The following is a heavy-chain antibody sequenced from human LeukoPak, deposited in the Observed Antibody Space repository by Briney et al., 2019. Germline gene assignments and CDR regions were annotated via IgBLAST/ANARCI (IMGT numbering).Heavy chain of an antibody. CDR2: ISSGSTYI. D-gene: IGHD3-22*01. V-gene: IGHV3-21*01. CDR3: ARHQPDDYSGYH. CDR1: GFTFSRYS. J-gene: IGHJ5*02. Sequence: GGSLRLSCAASGFTFSRYSMNWVRQAPGKGLEWVSSISSGSTYIYYADSVKGRFTISRDNAKNSLYLQMTSLRAEDTAVYYCARHQPDDYSGYHWGQGTLVTVSS.